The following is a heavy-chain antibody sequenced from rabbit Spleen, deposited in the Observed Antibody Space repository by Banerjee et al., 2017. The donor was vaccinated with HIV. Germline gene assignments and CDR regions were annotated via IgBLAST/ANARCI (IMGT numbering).Heavy chain of an antibody. V-gene: IGHV1S40*01. CDR2: VYAGSSGST. J-gene: IGHJ4*01. CDR1: GFSFNSDYD. D-gene: IGHD2-1*01. Sequence: QSLEESGGGLVKPGASLTLTRKASGFSFNSDYDMCWVRQAPGKGLEWIACVYAGSSGSTYSATWAKGRFTISKTSSTTVTLQMTSLTAADTATYFCERSIYGDGTAFHFWGPGTLVTVS. CDR3: ERSIYGDGTAFHF.